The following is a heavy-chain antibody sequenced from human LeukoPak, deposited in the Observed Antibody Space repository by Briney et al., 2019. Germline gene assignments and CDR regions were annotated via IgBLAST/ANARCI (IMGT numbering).Heavy chain of an antibody. Sequence: NTGGSLRLSCAASGFTFSNSWMSWVRQAPGKGLEGVGRIKSKTDGGTTDYPATVKGRFTVSRDDSKNTSYLQMNSLRTEDTAVYYCTADEWAWGQGTLVTVSS. CDR3: TADEWA. D-gene: IGHD1-26*01. CDR2: IKSKTDGGTT. CDR1: GFTFSNSW. V-gene: IGHV3-15*01. J-gene: IGHJ5*02.